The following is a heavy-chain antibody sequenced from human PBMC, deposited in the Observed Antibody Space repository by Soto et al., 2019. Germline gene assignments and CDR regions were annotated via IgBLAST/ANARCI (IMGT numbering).Heavy chain of an antibody. Sequence: QVQLVQSGAEVKKPGSSVKVSCKASGGTFSSYAISWVRQAPGQGLEWMGGIIPISGTANYAQKFQGRVTITKDGYTSTLYMLMRSIRSEYRVVYYFRITLCVRLYFFGMDVWGQGTSVTVSS. V-gene: IGHV1-69*05. D-gene: IGHD3-16*01. CDR2: IIPISGTA. J-gene: IGHJ6*02. CDR1: GGTFSSYA. CDR3: RITLCVRLYFFGMDV.